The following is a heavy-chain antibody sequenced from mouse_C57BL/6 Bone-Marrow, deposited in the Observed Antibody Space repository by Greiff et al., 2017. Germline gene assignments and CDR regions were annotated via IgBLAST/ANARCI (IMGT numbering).Heavy chain of an antibody. J-gene: IGHJ4*01. CDR3: ARARKQLRLGAMDY. CDR2: IDPSDSYT. CDR1: GYTFTSYW. D-gene: IGHD3-2*02. V-gene: IGHV1-59*01. Sequence: QVQLQQPGAELVRPGTSVKLSCKASGYTFTSYWMHWVKQRPGQGLAWIGVIDPSDSYTNYNQKFKGKATLTVDTSSSTAYMQLSSLTSEDSAVYYCARARKQLRLGAMDYWGQGTSVTGSS.